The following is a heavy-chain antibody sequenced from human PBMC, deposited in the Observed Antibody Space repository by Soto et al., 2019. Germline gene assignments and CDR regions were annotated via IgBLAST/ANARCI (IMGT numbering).Heavy chain of an antibody. Sequence: QEQLLQSGAEVRKPGSSVKVSCKASGGTFNNYAVSWVRQAPGQVLEWMGGIIPMFETVNYAQRFQGRLTIASDESTSTAYMELTSLKSEDTAIYFCSRERRTGNYGMDVGGKGTTVTVSP. CDR2: IIPMFETV. CDR3: SRERRTGNYGMDV. V-gene: IGHV1-69*01. J-gene: IGHJ6*04. CDR1: GGTFNNYA.